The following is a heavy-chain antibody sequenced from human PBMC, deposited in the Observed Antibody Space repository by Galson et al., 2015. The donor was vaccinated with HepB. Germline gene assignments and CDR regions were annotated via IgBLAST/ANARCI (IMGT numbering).Heavy chain of an antibody. J-gene: IGHJ6*02. CDR3: ARVTSDYGNFAMDV. CDR1: GFTFSSYW. CDR2: INSEGSST. V-gene: IGHV3-74*01. D-gene: IGHD4-17*01. Sequence: SLRLSCAAFGFTFSSYWMHWVRQAPGKGLVWVSRINSEGSSTSYADSVKGRFTISRDNAKNTLYLQMNSLRAEDTAVYYCARVTSDYGNFAMDVWGQGTTVTVSS.